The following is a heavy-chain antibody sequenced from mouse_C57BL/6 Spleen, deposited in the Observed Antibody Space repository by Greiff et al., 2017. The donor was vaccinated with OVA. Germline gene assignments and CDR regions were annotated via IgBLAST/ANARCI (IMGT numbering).Heavy chain of an antibody. CDR3: ARIYYDYEGKDIYYGHYGGFDY. Sequence: QVQLQQSGAELVKPGASVKISCKASGYAFSSYWMNWVKQRPGKGLEWIGQIYPGDGDTNYNGKFKGKATLTADQSSSTAYMQLSSLTSEDSAVYFCARIYYDYEGKDIYYGHYGGFDYWGQGTTLTVSS. D-gene: IGHD2-4*01. V-gene: IGHV1-80*01. CDR2: IYPGDGDT. CDR1: GYAFSSYW. J-gene: IGHJ2*01.